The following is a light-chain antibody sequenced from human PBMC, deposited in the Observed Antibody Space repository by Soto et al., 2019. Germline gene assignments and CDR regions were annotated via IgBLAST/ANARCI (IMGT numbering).Light chain of an antibody. CDR3: QQYYSSPIT. J-gene: IGKJ5*01. CDR2: WAS. V-gene: IGKV4-1*01. CDR1: QSFLYGSNNKNY. Sequence: IVITHAPDSLSLSLCDMATINGKSSQSFLYGSNNKNYLAWYQQKPGQPPKLLIYWASTRESGVPDRFSGSGSGTDFTLTVSSLQAEDVALYYCQQYYSSPITFGQGTRLEIK.